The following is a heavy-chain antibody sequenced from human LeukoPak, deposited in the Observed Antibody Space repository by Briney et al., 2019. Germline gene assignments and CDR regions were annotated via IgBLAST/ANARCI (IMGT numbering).Heavy chain of an antibody. Sequence: GGSLRLSCAASGFTFSNAWMSWVRQAPGKGLEWVSYISSSSSSIYYADSVKGRFTISRDNAKNSLYLQMNSLRAEDTAVYYCARREGYYYYMDVWGKGTTVTVSS. V-gene: IGHV3-48*01. CDR2: ISSSSSSI. CDR1: GFTFSNAW. J-gene: IGHJ6*03. CDR3: ARREGYYYYMDV.